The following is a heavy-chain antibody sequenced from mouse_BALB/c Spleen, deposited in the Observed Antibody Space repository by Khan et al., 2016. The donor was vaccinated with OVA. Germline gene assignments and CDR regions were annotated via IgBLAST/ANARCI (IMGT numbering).Heavy chain of an antibody. CDR3: ARGSYTVVATRNWYFDD. Sequence: QVQLQQSGAELAKPGASVKMSCKASGYTFTSYWMHWVKQRPGQGLEWIGYINPTTGYSEYNQKFKDKATLTADKSSSTAYMQLSSLTSEDCTVXYCARGSYTVVATRNWYFDDWGAGTTVTVSS. D-gene: IGHD1-1*01. J-gene: IGHJ1*01. V-gene: IGHV1-7*01. CDR2: INPTTGYS. CDR1: GYTFTSYW.